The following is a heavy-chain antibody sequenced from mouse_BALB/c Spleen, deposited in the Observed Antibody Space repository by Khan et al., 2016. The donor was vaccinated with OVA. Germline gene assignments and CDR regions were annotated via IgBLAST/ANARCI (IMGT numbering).Heavy chain of an antibody. D-gene: IGHD2-14*01. V-gene: IGHV1-18*01. J-gene: IGHJ3*01. CDR1: GYSFAAYY. Sequence: EVQLQESGPDLVKPGASVKISCKASGYSFAAYYMHWVKESHGKTLECIGRVNPSNGGTTYNQKFRGKAILTVDKSSSTAYMELRILTSEDSAVYYCVRGYKFFHYWGQGTLVTFSS. CDR2: VNPSNGGT. CDR3: VRGYKFFHY.